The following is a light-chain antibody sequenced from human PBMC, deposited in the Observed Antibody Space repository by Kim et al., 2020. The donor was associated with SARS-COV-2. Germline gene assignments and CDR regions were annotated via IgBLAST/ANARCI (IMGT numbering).Light chain of an antibody. J-gene: IGLJ3*02. CDR2: EDN. Sequence: NFMLTQPHSVSESPGKTVTISCTRSSGSIASNYVQWYQQRPGSSPTTVIYEDNQRPSGVPDRFSGSIDSSSNSASLTISGLKTEDEADYYCQSYDSNNPNWVFGGGTQLTVL. CDR3: QSYDSNNPNWV. V-gene: IGLV6-57*01. CDR1: SGSIASNY.